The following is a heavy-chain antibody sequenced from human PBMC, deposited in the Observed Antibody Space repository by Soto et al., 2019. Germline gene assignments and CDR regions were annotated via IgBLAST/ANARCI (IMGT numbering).Heavy chain of an antibody. CDR3: ARDRGGDFFTQFDY. CDR2: ISYDGSNK. Sequence: GGSLRLSCAASGFTFSSYAMHWVRQAPGKGLEWVAVISYDGSNKYYADSVKGRFTISRDNSKNTLYLQMNSLRAEDTAVYYCARDRGGDFFTQFDYWGQGT. CDR1: GFTFSSYA. D-gene: IGHD2-21*02. V-gene: IGHV3-30-3*01. J-gene: IGHJ4*02.